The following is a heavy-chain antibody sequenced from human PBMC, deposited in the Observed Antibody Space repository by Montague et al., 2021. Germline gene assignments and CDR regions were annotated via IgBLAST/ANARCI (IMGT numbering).Heavy chain of an antibody. CDR3: ARDQGQGYCGGDCYVGLDY. Sequence: SLRLSCAASGFTFSNYWMSWVRQAPGKGLEWVANTKQDGSEKHYVDSVKGRFTISRDNAKNSLYLQMNSLRVEDTAVYFCARDQGQGYCGGDCYVGLDYWGQGTLVTVSS. CDR2: TKQDGSEK. CDR1: GFTFSNYW. D-gene: IGHD2-21*01. V-gene: IGHV3-7*01. J-gene: IGHJ4*02.